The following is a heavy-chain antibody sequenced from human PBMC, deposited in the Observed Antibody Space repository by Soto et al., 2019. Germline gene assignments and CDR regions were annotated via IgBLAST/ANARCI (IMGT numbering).Heavy chain of an antibody. CDR1: GASVSSGSYY. CDR2: IYYSGST. Sequence: SETLSLTCSVSGASVSSGSYYWSWIRQPPGKGLEWIGYIYYSGSTNYNPSLKGRLTISVDTSKNQFSLKLSSVTAADTAVYYCARDQPRANYRIAFDIWGQGTMVTVSS. D-gene: IGHD4-4*01. J-gene: IGHJ3*02. CDR3: ARDQPRANYRIAFDI. V-gene: IGHV4-61*01.